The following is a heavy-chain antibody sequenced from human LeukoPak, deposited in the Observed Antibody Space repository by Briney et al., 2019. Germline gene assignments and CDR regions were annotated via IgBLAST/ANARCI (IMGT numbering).Heavy chain of an antibody. V-gene: IGHV3-66*01. CDR3: ARDLQGPKDY. CDR2: IYSVGTT. CDR1: GFTFSSYA. Sequence: PGGSLRLSCAASGFTFSSYAMTWVRQAPGKGLEWVSLIYSVGTTYYADSVKGRFTISRDNSKNTLYLQMNSLRVEDTAVYYCARDLQGPKDYWGQGTLVTVSS. J-gene: IGHJ4*02.